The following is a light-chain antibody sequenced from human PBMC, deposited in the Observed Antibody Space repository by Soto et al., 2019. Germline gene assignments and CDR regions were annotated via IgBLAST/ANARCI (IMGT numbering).Light chain of an antibody. V-gene: IGKV3-20*01. CDR1: QSVSSF. J-gene: IGKJ1*01. CDR2: DAS. CDR3: QQYGSPGT. Sequence: EMVLTQSPATLSLSPGERVTLSCRASQSVSSFLAWCQHKPGQAPKLVISDASNSAPGIPAMCSSRGSGTFFPLTISRMDPEFVAVYYCQQYGSPGTFGQGTKVDIK.